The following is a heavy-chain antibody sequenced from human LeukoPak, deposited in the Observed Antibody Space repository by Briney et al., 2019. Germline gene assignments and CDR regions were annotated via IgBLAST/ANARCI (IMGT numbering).Heavy chain of an antibody. V-gene: IGHV3-48*01. D-gene: IGHD6-6*01. CDR3: ARRWSSSTDY. Sequence: PGGSLRLSCAASGFTFSSYSMTWVRQAPGKGLEWVSYISSSSSTIYYADSVKGRFTISRDNAKNSLYLQMNSLRAEDTAVYYCARRWSSSTDYWGQGTLVTVSS. CDR1: GFTFSSYS. J-gene: IGHJ4*02. CDR2: ISSSSSTI.